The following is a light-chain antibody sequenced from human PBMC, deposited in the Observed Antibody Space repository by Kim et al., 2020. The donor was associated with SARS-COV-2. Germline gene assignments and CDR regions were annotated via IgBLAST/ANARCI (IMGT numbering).Light chain of an antibody. CDR1: QRINNN. V-gene: IGKV3-15*01. Sequence: ESPGEGVTLSCRASQRINNNLAWYHQKPAQAPRLVIYGASTRATGIPARFSGSGSGTEFTLTISSLQPEDSAVYYCQQYYLWPRTFGVGTKVDIK. CDR3: QQYYLWPRT. J-gene: IGKJ4*02. CDR2: GAS.